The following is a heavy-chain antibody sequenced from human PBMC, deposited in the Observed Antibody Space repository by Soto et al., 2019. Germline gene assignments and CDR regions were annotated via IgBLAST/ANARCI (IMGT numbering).Heavy chain of an antibody. D-gene: IGHD1-26*01. CDR3: GRGRSGKIVVFY. Sequence: QVQLVQSGAEVKKPGASVKVSCKASGYTFTGHYIHWVRQAPEQGPEWMGEIGPETGATRYAQKFQGRVTMTRDMSITTVYMELNNLSPDDTAVYYCGRGRSGKIVVFYWGQGTPVTVSS. J-gene: IGHJ4*02. V-gene: IGHV1-2*02. CDR1: GYTFTGHY. CDR2: IGPETGAT.